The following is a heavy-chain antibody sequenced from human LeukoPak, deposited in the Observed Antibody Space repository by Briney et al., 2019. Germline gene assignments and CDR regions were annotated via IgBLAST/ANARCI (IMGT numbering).Heavy chain of an antibody. Sequence: GGSLRLSCAASGFTVSSNYMSWVRQAPGKGLEWVSVIYSGGSTYYADSVKGRFTISRDNSKNTLYLQMDSLRAEDTAVYYCAGDSSGPNVIDYWGQGTLVTVSS. CDR2: IYSGGST. D-gene: IGHD3-22*01. V-gene: IGHV3-53*01. CDR1: GFTVSSNY. J-gene: IGHJ4*02. CDR3: AGDSSGPNVIDY.